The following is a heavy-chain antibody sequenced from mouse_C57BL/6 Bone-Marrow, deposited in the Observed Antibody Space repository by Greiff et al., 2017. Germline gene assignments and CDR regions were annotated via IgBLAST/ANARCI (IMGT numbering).Heavy chain of an antibody. CDR1: GYTFTSYG. Sequence: VQLQQSGAELARPGASVKLSCKASGYTFTSYGISWVKQRTGQGLEWIGEIYPRSGNTYYNEKFKGKATLTADKSSSTAYMELRSLTSEDSAVYFCARVHGNLLPGYFDVWGTGTTVTVSS. CDR2: IYPRSGNT. V-gene: IGHV1-81*01. D-gene: IGHD1-1*01. J-gene: IGHJ1*03. CDR3: ARVHGNLLPGYFDV.